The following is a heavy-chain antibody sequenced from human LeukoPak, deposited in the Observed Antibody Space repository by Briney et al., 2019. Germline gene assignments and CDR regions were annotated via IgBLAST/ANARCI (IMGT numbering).Heavy chain of an antibody. CDR3: ARLSGTSRTTPRVFDY. J-gene: IGHJ4*02. V-gene: IGHV3-23*01. Sequence: GGSLRLACAASGFTFVAYAMIWVRRAPGKGLEWVSAISGGGDATYYTDFVKGRFTISRDNPESTVYLRMNSLRVEDTAVYYCARLSGTSRTTPRVFDYWGQGALVTVSS. CDR1: GFTFVAYA. CDR2: ISGGGDAT. D-gene: IGHD1-1*01.